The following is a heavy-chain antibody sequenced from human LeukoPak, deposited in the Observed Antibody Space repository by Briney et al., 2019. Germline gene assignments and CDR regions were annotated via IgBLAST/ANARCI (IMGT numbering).Heavy chain of an antibody. Sequence: GGSLRLSCAASGFTVSTNYMSWVRQAPGEGLEWASVIYSGDTTFYADSVRGKFTISRDNSKNTLYLQMNSLRAEDTAVYYCASILRSSSGYYFDYWGQGTLVTVSS. CDR1: GFTVSTNY. D-gene: IGHD3-10*01. CDR3: ASILRSSSGYYFDY. CDR2: IYSGDTT. J-gene: IGHJ4*02. V-gene: IGHV3-66*01.